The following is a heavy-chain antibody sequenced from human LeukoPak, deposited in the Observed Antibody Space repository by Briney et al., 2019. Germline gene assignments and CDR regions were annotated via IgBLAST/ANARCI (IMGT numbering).Heavy chain of an antibody. CDR1: GFTFSSYG. CDR3: AKGYCSSTSCPCDY. V-gene: IGHV3-30*18. Sequence: PGGSLRLSCAVSGFTFSSYGMHWVRQAPGKGLEWVAVISCDGSNKYYADSVKGRFTISRDNSKNTLYLQMNSLRAEDTAVYSCAKGYCSSTSCPCDYWGQGTLVTVSS. D-gene: IGHD2-2*01. CDR2: ISCDGSNK. J-gene: IGHJ4*02.